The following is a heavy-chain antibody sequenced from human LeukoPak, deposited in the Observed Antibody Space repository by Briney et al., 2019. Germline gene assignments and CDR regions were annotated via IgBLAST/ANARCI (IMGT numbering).Heavy chain of an antibody. Sequence: GGSLRLSCAASGFTLGNYAMSWVRQAPGKGLEWVSAISGNGYNTYYADSVKSRFTISSESSGNALYLQMHNLRAEDAAVYYCAKGVRLWFAFYFDYWGQGTLVTVSS. V-gene: IGHV3-23*01. CDR3: AKGVRLWFAFYFDY. CDR1: GFTLGNYA. D-gene: IGHD3-10*01. CDR2: ISGNGYNT. J-gene: IGHJ4*02.